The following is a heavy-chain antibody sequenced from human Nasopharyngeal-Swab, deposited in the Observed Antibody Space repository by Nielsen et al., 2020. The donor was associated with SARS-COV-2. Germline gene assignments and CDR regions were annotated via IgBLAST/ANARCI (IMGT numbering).Heavy chain of an antibody. D-gene: IGHD3-16*02. Sequence: ASVKVSCKASGYTFTSYGISWVRQAPGQGLEWMGWISAYNGNTNYAQKLQGRVTMATDTSTSTAYMELRSLRSDDTAVYYCARVGHYDYVWGSYRYNCYFDYWGQGTLVTVSS. CDR2: ISAYNGNT. J-gene: IGHJ4*02. CDR3: ARVGHYDYVWGSYRYNCYFDY. V-gene: IGHV1-18*01. CDR1: GYTFTSYG.